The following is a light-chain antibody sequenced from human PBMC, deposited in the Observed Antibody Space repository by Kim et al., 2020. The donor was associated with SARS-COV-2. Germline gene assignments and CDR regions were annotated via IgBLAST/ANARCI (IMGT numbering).Light chain of an antibody. CDR2: KAS. CDR3: QQYSSFSWT. CDR1: QSIGSW. V-gene: IGKV1-5*03. Sequence: DIQMTQSPSTLSASVGDRVTITCRASQSIGSWLAWYKQKPGKAPKLLIYKASSLQSGVPSRFSGSGSGTDFTLTISSLQPDDFATYHCQQYSSFSWTFGQGTKVDIK. J-gene: IGKJ1*01.